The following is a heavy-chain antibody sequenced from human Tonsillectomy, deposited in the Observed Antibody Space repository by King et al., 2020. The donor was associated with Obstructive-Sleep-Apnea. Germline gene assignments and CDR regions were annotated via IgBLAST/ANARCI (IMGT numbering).Heavy chain of an antibody. CDR3: ARDSGDCSSTSCYRAIDY. CDR1: GGSITSGGYY. D-gene: IGHD2-2*01. Sequence: QLQESGPGLVKPSKTLSLTCTVSGGSITSGGYYWSWIRQHPGKGLEWIGYIYDSGSTYYNPSLKSRVNISLDTSKRQFSLNLRSVTAADTAVYYCARDSGDCSSTSCYRAIDYWGQGTLVTVSS. CDR2: IYDSGST. J-gene: IGHJ4*02. V-gene: IGHV4-31*03.